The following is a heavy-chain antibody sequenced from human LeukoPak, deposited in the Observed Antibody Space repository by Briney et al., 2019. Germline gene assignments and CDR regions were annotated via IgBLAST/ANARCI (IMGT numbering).Heavy chain of an antibody. V-gene: IGHV4-34*01. CDR1: GGSFSGYY. CDR2: INHSGST. CDR3: AVSARGSYSFDY. J-gene: IGHJ4*02. Sequence: SETLSLTCAVYGGSFSGYYWSWIRQPPGKGLEWIGEINHSGSTNYNPSLKSRVTISVDTSKNQFSLKLGSVTAADTAVYYCAVSARGSYSFDYWGQGALVTVSS. D-gene: IGHD1-26*01.